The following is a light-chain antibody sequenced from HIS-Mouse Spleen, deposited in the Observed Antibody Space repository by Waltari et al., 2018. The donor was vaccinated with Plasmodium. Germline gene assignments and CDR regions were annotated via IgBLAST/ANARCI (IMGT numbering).Light chain of an antibody. V-gene: IGLV3-9*01. CDR2: RDS. CDR1: NIGSKN. J-gene: IGLJ3*02. CDR3: QVWDSSTV. Sequence: SYELTQPLSVSVALGQTARITCGGNNIGSKNVHWYQQKPGQAPVLVIDRDSHRPSGIPERFSGSNAGNTATRTISRAQAGDGADYYCQVWDSSTVFGGGTKLTVL.